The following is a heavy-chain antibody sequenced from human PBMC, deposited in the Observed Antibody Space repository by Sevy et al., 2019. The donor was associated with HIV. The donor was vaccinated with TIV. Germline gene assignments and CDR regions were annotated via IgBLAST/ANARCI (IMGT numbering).Heavy chain of an antibody. J-gene: IGHJ4*02. D-gene: IGHD3-16*01. CDR2: IRGDGIDK. CDR1: GFTFSTTW. Sequence: GGSLRLSCAASGFTFSTTWMNWVRQAPGKGLEWVANIRGDGIDKHYVDSVEGRFTISRDNAKNFLVLQMNSLRVEDTAVYYCAHETFGRFESWGQGTLVTVSS. CDR3: AHETFGRFES. V-gene: IGHV3-7*01.